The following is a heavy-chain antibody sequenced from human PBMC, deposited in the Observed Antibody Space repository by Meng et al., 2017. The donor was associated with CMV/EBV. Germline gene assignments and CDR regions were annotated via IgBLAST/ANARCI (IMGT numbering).Heavy chain of an antibody. D-gene: IGHD5-18*01. V-gene: IGHV6-1*01. CDR1: GDSVSSNSAA. J-gene: IGHJ4*02. CDR2: TYYRSKWYN. Sequence: SETLSLTCAISGDSVSSNSAAWNWIRQSPSRGLEWLGRTYYRSKWYNDYAVSVKSPITINPDTSKNQFSLPLNSVTPEDTAVYYCARGGGDTAMVDYWGQGTLVTVSS. CDR3: ARGGGDTAMVDY.